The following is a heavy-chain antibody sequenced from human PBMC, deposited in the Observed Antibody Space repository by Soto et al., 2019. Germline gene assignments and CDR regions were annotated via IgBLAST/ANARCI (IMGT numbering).Heavy chain of an antibody. J-gene: IGHJ4*02. D-gene: IGHD3-16*01. Sequence: SETLSLTCTVSGGSISSYYWSWIRQPPGKGLEWIGYIYYSGSTNYNPSLKSRVTISVDTSKNQFSLKLSSVTAADTAVYYCARGRTTYNYFDYWGQGTLVTVS. CDR3: ARGRTTYNYFDY. V-gene: IGHV4-59*01. CDR2: IYYSGST. CDR1: GGSISSYY.